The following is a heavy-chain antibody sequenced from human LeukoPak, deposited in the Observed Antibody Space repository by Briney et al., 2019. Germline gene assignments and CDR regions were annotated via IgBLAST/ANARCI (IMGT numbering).Heavy chain of an antibody. Sequence: ASVKVSCKASGYTFTGYYMHWVRQAPGQGLEGMGWINPNRDGTHYAQKFQGRVTMTRDTSISTAYMELSRLRSDDTAVYYCAREVQLWLCIGYWGQRILVAVSS. CDR2: INPNRDGT. D-gene: IGHD5-18*01. V-gene: IGHV1-2*02. J-gene: IGHJ4*02. CDR3: AREVQLWLCIGY. CDR1: GYTFTGYY.